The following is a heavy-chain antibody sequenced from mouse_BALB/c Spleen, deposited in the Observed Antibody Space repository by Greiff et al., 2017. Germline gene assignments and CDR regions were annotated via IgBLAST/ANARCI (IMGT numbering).Heavy chain of an antibody. CDR3: ARLGRPGFAY. Sequence: EVKLVESGGDLVKPGGSLKLSCAASGFTFSSYGMSWVRQTPDKRLEWVATISSGGSYTFYPDSVKGRFTISRDNAKNTLYLQMSSLKSEDTAMYYCARLGRPGFAYWGQGTLVTVSA. CDR1: GFTFSSYG. V-gene: IGHV5-6*01. CDR2: ISSGGSYT. J-gene: IGHJ3*01.